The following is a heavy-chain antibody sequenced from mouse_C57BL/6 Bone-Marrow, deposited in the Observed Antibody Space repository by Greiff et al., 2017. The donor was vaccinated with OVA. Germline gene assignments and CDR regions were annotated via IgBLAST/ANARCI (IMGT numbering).Heavy chain of an antibody. Sequence: EVQLQQSGPVLVKPGPSVKISCKAAGGTCTDYNMHWVKQIHGKSLDWIGLVYPYNGGTSYNQKFKGKATLTVDTSSSTAYMELNSLTSEYSAFYSCASRSLYCPWFAYWGQGTLVTVSA. CDR2: VYPYNGGT. CDR1: GGTCTDYN. CDR3: ASRSLYCPWFAY. D-gene: IGHD6-1*01. V-gene: IGHV1-36*01. J-gene: IGHJ3*01.